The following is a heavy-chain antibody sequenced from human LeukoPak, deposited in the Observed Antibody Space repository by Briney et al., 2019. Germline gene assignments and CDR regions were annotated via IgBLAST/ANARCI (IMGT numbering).Heavy chain of an antibody. CDR3: ATGWGIAAANFGY. D-gene: IGHD6-13*01. CDR1: GFTFSNYW. J-gene: IGHJ4*02. V-gene: IGHV3-7*02. CDR2: IKQDGSEK. Sequence: GGSLRLSCAASGFTFSNYWMSWVRQAPGKGLEWVANIKQDGSEKYDVDSVRGRFTISRDNAKNSLYLQMNSLRAEDTAVYYCATGWGIAAANFGYWGQGTLVTVSS.